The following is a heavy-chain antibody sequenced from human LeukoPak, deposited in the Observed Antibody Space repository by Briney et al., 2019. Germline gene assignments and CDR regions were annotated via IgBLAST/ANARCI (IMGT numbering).Heavy chain of an antibody. D-gene: IGHD4-17*01. CDR3: ARGYGDYVTAFDI. CDR1: GFTVSSNY. CDR2: IYSGGST. J-gene: IGHJ3*02. Sequence: GGSLRLSCAASGFTVSSNYMSWVRQAPGKGLEWVSVIYSGGSTYYADSVKGRFTISRDNSKNTLYLQMNSLRAEDTAVYYCARGYGDYVTAFDIWGQGTTVTVSS. V-gene: IGHV3-53*01.